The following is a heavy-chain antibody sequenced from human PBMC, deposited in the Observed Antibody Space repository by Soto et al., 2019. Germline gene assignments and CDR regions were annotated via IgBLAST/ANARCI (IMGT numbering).Heavy chain of an antibody. CDR2: MNPNSGNT. CDR1: GYTFTSYD. V-gene: IGHV1-8*01. CDR3: ALKSPFAQFYDFWSGYYRHYYYYMDV. J-gene: IGHJ6*03. Sequence: ASVKVSCKASGYTFTSYDINWVRQATGQGLEWMGWMNPNSGNTGYAQKFQGRVTMTRNTSISTAYMEQSSLRSEDTAENYCALKSPFAQFYDFWSGYYRHYYYYMDVWGKGTTVTVSS. D-gene: IGHD3-3*01.